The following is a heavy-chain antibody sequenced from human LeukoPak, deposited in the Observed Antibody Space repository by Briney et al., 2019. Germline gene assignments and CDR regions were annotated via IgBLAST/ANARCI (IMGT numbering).Heavy chain of an antibody. V-gene: IGHV4-30-2*03. CDR1: GGSISSGGYS. Sequence: SQTLSLTCAVSGGSISSGGYSWSWIRQPPGKGLEWIGSIHYSGSTYYNPSLKSRVTISVDTSKNQFSLKLSSVTAADTAVYYCATSDGGLLWFGDFGGQGTLVTVSS. CDR3: ATSDGGLLWFGDF. D-gene: IGHD3-10*01. J-gene: IGHJ4*02. CDR2: IHYSGST.